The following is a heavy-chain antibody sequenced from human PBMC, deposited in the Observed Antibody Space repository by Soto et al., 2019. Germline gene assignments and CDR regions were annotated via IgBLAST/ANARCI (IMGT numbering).Heavy chain of an antibody. CDR3: ASFYDFWSGSRYYYMDV. Sequence: GASVKVSCKASGYTFTSYTMQWVRQAHGQRLEWMGWMNVANGNTRYAQKFQGRVTMTRDTSASTAYMELSSLRSEDTAVYYCASFYDFWSGSRYYYMDVWGKGTTVTVSS. CDR2: MNVANGNT. J-gene: IGHJ6*03. V-gene: IGHV1-3*01. D-gene: IGHD3-3*01. CDR1: GYTFTSYT.